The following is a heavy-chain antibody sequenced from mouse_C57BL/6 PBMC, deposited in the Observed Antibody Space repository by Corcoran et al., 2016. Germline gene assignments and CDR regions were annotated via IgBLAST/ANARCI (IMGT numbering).Heavy chain of an antibody. D-gene: IGHD1-1*01. CDR3: VITTVVATEWYFDV. Sequence: QVQLQQSGAELARPGASVKLSCKASGYTFTSYGISWVKQRTGQGLEWIGEIYPRSGNTYYNEKFKGKATLTADKSSSTAYMELRSLTSEDSAVYFCVITTVVATEWYFDVWGTGTTVTVSS. CDR1: GYTFTSYG. V-gene: IGHV1-81*01. J-gene: IGHJ1*03. CDR2: IYPRSGNT.